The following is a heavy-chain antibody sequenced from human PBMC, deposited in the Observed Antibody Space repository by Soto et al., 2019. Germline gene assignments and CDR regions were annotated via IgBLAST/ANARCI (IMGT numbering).Heavy chain of an antibody. CDR1: GFTFSSNA. CDR3: ARSGGVLSRNYYYGMDV. CDR2: ISYGGSNK. J-gene: IGHJ6*02. V-gene: IGHV3-30-3*01. Sequence: GGSLRLSCAASGFTFSSNAMHWVRQAPGKGLEWVAVISYGGSNKYYADSVKGRFTIARDNSKNTLYLQMNSLRAEDTAVYHCARSGGVLSRNYYYGMDVWGQGTTVTVSS. D-gene: IGHD6-13*01.